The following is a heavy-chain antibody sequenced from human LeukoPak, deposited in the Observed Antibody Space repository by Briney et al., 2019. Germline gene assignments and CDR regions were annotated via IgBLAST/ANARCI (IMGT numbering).Heavy chain of an antibody. CDR3: AGGPRITMVRGGQWYYYMDV. CDR2: INPSGGST. J-gene: IGHJ6*03. V-gene: IGHV1-46*01. Sequence: GASVKVSCKASGYTFTSYYMHWVRQAPGQGLEWMGIINPSGGSTSYAQKFQGRVTMTRDMSTSTVYMELSSLRSEDTAVYYCAGGPRITMVRGGQWYYYMDVWGKGTTVSISS. D-gene: IGHD3-10*01. CDR1: GYTFTSYY.